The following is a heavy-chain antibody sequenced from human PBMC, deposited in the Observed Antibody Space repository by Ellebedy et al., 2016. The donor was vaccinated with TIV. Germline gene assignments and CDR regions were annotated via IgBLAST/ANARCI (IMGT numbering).Heavy chain of an antibody. J-gene: IGHJ3*02. D-gene: IGHD6-13*01. CDR1: GFTFTTYA. V-gene: IGHV3-23*01. Sequence: GESLKISXVASGFTFTTYAMSWVRQAPGKGLEWVSAISGSGDSTYYVDSVKGRFTISRDNSKNSLYLQMNSLRAEDTAVYYCAAAAGAGDDAFDIWGQGTMVTVSS. CDR2: ISGSGDST. CDR3: AAAAGAGDDAFDI.